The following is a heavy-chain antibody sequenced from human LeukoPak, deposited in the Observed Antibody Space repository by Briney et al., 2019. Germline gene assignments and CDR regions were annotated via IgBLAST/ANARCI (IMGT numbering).Heavy chain of an antibody. J-gene: IGHJ4*02. CDR2: FDPENGKT. CDR1: GHTLSDLS. D-gene: IGHD6-13*01. V-gene: IGHV1-24*01. CDR3: GTKRWAAAGPIDF. Sequence: GASVKVSCKVSGHTLSDLSMHWVRQAPGKGLEWMGGFDPENGKTVYAKKFQGRVTLTEGTSRDTGYMEVSSLRSEDTAVYYCGTKRWAAAGPIDFWGQGTLVTVSS.